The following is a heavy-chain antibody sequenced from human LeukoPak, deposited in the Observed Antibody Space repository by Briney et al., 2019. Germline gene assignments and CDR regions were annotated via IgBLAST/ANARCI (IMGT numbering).Heavy chain of an antibody. CDR2: IYYSGST. CDR3: ARGPEWLLIDY. J-gene: IGHJ4*02. Sequence: SETLSLTCTVSGGSISSYYWSWIRQPPGKGLEWIGYIYYSGSTNYNPSLKSRVTISVDTSKNQFSLKLSSVTAADTAVYYCARGPEWLLIDYWGQGTLVTVSS. CDR1: GGSISSYY. D-gene: IGHD3-3*01. V-gene: IGHV4-59*12.